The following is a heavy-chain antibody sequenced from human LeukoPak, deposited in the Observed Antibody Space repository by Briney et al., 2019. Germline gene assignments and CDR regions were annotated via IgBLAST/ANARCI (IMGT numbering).Heavy chain of an antibody. Sequence: GGSLRLSCADSGFIFSNYWMSWVRQAPGKGLEWVANMNEDGSHVYYVGSVKGRFTISGDNAKRSLHLQMNSLRAEDTAIYYGATHSGFRHDFWGQGTLVTVSS. V-gene: IGHV3-7*01. CDR3: ATHSGFRHDF. D-gene: IGHD5-18*01. CDR1: GFIFSNYW. J-gene: IGHJ4*02. CDR2: MNEDGSHV.